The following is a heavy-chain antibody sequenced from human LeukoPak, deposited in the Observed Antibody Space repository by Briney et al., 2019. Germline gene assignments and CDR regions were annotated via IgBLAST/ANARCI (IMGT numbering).Heavy chain of an antibody. Sequence: SETLSLTCTVSGGSISSYYWSWIRQPPGKGLEWIGYIYYSGSTNYNPSLKSRVTISVDTSKNQFSLKLSSVTAADTAVYYCARLKIAVAGTPLDYWGQGTLVTVSS. D-gene: IGHD6-19*01. CDR1: GGSISSYY. CDR2: IYYSGST. J-gene: IGHJ4*02. CDR3: ARLKIAVAGTPLDY. V-gene: IGHV4-59*12.